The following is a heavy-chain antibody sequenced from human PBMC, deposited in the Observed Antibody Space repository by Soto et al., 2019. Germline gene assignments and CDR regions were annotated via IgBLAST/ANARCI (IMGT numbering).Heavy chain of an antibody. J-gene: IGHJ6*02. CDR1: GFTFSSSW. D-gene: IGHD6-19*01. CDR3: ARWQWLCFSMDV. CDR2: IKQDGSEK. V-gene: IGHV3-7*01. Sequence: PGGSLRLSCAASGFTFSSSWMSWVRQAPGKGPERVANIKQDGSEKYYVDSVEGRFTISRDNAKNSLYLQMNSLRAEDTAVYYCARWQWLCFSMDVWGQGTTVTVCS.